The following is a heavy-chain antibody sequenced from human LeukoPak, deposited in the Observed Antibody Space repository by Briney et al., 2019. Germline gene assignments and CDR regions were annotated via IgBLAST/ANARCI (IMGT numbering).Heavy chain of an antibody. D-gene: IGHD2-21*01. CDR2: IKQDGSEK. J-gene: IGHJ4*02. V-gene: IGHV3-7*01. Sequence: GGSLRLSCAASGFTFSSYGIHWVRQAPGKGLEWVANIKQDGSEKYYVDSVKGRFTISRDNAENSLYLQMNGLRVEDTAVYYCASPGEGGRLWDFDCWGQGTLVTVSS. CDR3: ASPGEGGRLWDFDC. CDR1: GFTFSSYG.